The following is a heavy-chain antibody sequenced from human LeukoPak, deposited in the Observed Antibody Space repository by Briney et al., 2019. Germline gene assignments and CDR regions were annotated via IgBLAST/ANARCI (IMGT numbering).Heavy chain of an antibody. CDR1: GYTFTSYY. V-gene: IGHV1-46*01. J-gene: IGHJ5*02. D-gene: IGHD3-3*01. CDR2: INPSGGST. Sequence: GASVKVSCKASGYTFTSYYMHWVRQAPGQGLEWMGIINPSGGSTSYAQKFQGRVTMTRDTSTSTVYMELSSLRSDDTAVYYCARSEYYDFWSGYYGLPNWFDPWGQGTLVTVSS. CDR3: ARSEYYDFWSGYYGLPNWFDP.